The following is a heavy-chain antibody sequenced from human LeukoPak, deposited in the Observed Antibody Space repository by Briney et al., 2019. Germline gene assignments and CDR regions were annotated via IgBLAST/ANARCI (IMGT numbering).Heavy chain of an antibody. CDR2: IYYNGNT. V-gene: IGHV4-59*05. CDR1: GGSISSYY. D-gene: IGHD1-14*01. Sequence: SETLSLTCTVSGGSISSYYWSWIRQPAGKGLELIGSIYYNGNTYYNPSLKSRVIISVDTSKNQFSLKLTSVTAADTAVYYCARRTSITWVYFDYWGQGTLVTVSS. J-gene: IGHJ4*02. CDR3: ARRTSITWVYFDY.